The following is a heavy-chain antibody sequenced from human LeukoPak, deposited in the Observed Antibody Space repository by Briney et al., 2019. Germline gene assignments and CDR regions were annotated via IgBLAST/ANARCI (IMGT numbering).Heavy chain of an antibody. CDR3: AKDPKQWLVDY. CDR2: ISGSGIST. J-gene: IGHJ4*02. CDR1: GFTFSNYA. V-gene: IGHV3-23*01. Sequence: PGGSLRLSCTASGFTFSNYAMSWVRQAPGKGLGWVSAISGSGISTYYADSVQGRFTISRDNSKNTLHLQMNSLRSEDTAVYYCAKDPKQWLVDYWGQGTLVTVSS. D-gene: IGHD6-19*01.